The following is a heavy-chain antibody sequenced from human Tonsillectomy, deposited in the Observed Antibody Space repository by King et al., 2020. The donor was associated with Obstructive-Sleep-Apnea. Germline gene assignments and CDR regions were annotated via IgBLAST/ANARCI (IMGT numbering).Heavy chain of an antibody. CDR3: AREDSGDTASY. D-gene: IGHD5-18*01. Sequence: VQLVESGGGVVQPGRSLRLSCAASGFTFSTFSTYAMHWVRQAPGKGLEWVAFISYDGSNKYYADSVKGRFTISRDNSKNTLHLQMNSLGAEDTAVYYCAREDSGDTASYWGQGTLVTVSS. J-gene: IGHJ4*02. CDR1: GFTFSTFSTYA. V-gene: IGHV3-30*04. CDR2: ISYDGSNK.